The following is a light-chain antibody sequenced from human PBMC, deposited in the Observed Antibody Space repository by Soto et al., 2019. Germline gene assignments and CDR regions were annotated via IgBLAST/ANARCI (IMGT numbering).Light chain of an antibody. J-gene: IGKJ1*01. V-gene: IGKV1-5*01. CDR2: GAS. CDR3: QQYNNWPRT. CDR1: QSISSW. Sequence: DIQMTQSPCSLSASVGDRVSITCRASQSISSWLAWYQQKPGKAPKLLIYGASVRATGVPARFSGSGSGTEFTLTISSLQSEDFGVYYCQQYNNWPRTFGQGTKV.